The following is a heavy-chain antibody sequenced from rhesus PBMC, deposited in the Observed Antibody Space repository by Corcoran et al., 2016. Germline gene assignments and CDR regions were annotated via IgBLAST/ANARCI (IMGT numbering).Heavy chain of an antibody. D-gene: IGHD3-28*01. CDR3: AKGRYYYDSGYYKPFDY. Sequence: DVQLVESGGGLVQPGGSLSLSCAASGFTFSSYGMSWVRQAPGKGLDWVSYLSKGGGSKSYADSVKGRFTISRDNSKNTLSLQMNSLRAEDTAVYYCAKGRYYYDSGYYKPFDYWGQGVLVTVSS. CDR1: GFTFSSYG. J-gene: IGHJ4*01. CDR2: LSKGGGSK. V-gene: IGHV3S5*01.